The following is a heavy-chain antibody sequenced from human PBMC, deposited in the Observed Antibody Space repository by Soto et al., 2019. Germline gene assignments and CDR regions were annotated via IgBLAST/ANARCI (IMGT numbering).Heavy chain of an antibody. D-gene: IGHD1-7*01. J-gene: IGHJ5*02. CDR1: GGSVRDGSYY. CDR3: AGYNWNYYFDP. Sequence: SETLSLTCTVSGGSVRDGSYYWAWLRQPPGKGLEWIGHIYHSGSTIYNPSLKSRVTISIDTSKSQFSLNLNSMTAADTAVYYRAGYNWNYYFDPWGQGTLVTVSS. CDR2: IYHSGST. V-gene: IGHV4-61*01.